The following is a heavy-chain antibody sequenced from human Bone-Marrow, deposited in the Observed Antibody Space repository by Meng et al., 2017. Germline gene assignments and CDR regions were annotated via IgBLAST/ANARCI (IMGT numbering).Heavy chain of an antibody. CDR1: GFSFSSYW. V-gene: IGHV3-74*01. D-gene: IGHD3-10*01. CDR3: ARSGSVRGGLKGYYCGMDV. CDR2: INVDARTT. J-gene: IGHJ6*02. Sequence: GESPKTSCAASGFSFSSYWMHWVRQVPGKGLLWVSRINVDARTTTYADSVQGRFTISRDNAKNSLYLQINSQRAGDTAVYYCARSGSVRGGLKGYYCGMDVWGQGTTVTVSS.